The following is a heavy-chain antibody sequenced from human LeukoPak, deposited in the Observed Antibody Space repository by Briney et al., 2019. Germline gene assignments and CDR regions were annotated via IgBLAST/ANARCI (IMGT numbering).Heavy chain of an antibody. CDR2: IYTSGST. J-gene: IGHJ3*02. V-gene: IGHV4-4*07. Sequence: SETLSLTCTVSGGSISSYYWSWTRQPAGKGLEWIGRIYTSGSTNYNPSLKSRVTMSVDTSKNQFSLKLSSVTAADTAVYYCALQYYDILTGYLDAFDIWGQGTMVTVSS. D-gene: IGHD3-9*01. CDR1: GGSISSYY. CDR3: ALQYYDILTGYLDAFDI.